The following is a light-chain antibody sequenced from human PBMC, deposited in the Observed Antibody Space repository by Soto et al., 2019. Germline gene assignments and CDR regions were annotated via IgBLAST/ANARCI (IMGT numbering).Light chain of an antibody. CDR2: EVS. Sequence: SVLTQPASVSGSAGQSITISCTGTSGDVGAYNYVSWYQHHPGKAPKVMIYEVSNRPSGVSYRFSGSKSGNTASLTISGLQAEDEADYYCSSYTSRSTVVFGTGTKDTVL. CDR1: SGDVGAYNY. V-gene: IGLV2-14*01. J-gene: IGLJ1*01. CDR3: SSYTSRSTVV.